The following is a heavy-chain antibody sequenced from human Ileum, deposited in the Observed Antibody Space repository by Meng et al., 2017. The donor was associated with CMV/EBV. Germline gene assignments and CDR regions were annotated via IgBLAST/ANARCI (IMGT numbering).Heavy chain of an antibody. CDR3: APEVGITIFGVAKGAFDI. Sequence: GESLKISCAASGFTFSSYWMSWVRQAPGKGLEWVANIKQDGSEKYYVDSVKDRFTISRDNAKNSLYLQMNSLRAEDTAVYYCAPEVGITIFGVAKGAFDIWGQGTMVTVSS. CDR1: GFTFSSYW. D-gene: IGHD3-3*01. CDR2: IKQDGSEK. V-gene: IGHV3-7*01. J-gene: IGHJ3*02.